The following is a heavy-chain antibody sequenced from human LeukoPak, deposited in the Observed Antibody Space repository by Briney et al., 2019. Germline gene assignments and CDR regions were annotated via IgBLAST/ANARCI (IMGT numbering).Heavy chain of an antibody. J-gene: IGHJ4*02. CDR2: IWYDGSNN. Sequence: PGGSLRLSCAASGFTFSSHGFHWVRQAPGKGLEWVAVIWYDGSNNYYADSVKGRFTISRDNSKNTLYLQMNGLRAEDTAVYYCARDPESSFDYWGQGTLVTVSS. CDR1: GFTFSSHG. CDR3: ARDPESSFDY. D-gene: IGHD1-14*01. V-gene: IGHV3-33*01.